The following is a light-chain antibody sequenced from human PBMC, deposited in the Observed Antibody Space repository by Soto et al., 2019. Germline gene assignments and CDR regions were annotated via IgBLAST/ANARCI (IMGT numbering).Light chain of an antibody. Sequence: QSALTQPASVSGSPGQSITISCTGTSTDIGAYNFVSWFQHHPGKAPKLILFEVRIRPSGVSNRFSGSRSATSASLTITGLQAEDEADYYCQSYDRSLSGSFFGTGTKVTVL. CDR2: EVR. J-gene: IGLJ1*01. CDR1: STDIGAYNF. CDR3: QSYDRSLSGSF. V-gene: IGLV2-14*01.